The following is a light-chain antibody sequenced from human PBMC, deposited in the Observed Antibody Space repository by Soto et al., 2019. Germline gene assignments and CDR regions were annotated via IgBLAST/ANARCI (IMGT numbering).Light chain of an antibody. Sequence: QSVLTQPPSVSGAPGQRVTISCTGSSSNIGAGYDVHWYQQLPGTAPKLLIYGDNNRPSGVPDRFSGSQSGTSASLAITGLQAEDEADYYCQSYDSSLSAWVFGGGTQLTVL. V-gene: IGLV1-40*01. J-gene: IGLJ7*01. CDR2: GDN. CDR3: QSYDSSLSAWV. CDR1: SSNIGAGYD.